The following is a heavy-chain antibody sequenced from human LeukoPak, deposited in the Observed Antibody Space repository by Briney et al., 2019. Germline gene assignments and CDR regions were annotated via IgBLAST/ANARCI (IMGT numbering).Heavy chain of an antibody. CDR1: GVSISSGGYS. CDR2: IYHSGST. D-gene: IGHD3-22*01. Sequence: PSQTLSLTCAVSGVSISSGGYSWSWIRQPPGKGLEWIGYIYHSGSTYYNPSLKSRVTISVDRSKNQFSLKLSSVTAADTAVYYCASRAHYYDSSVRRGAFDYWGQGTLVTVSS. V-gene: IGHV4-30-2*01. J-gene: IGHJ4*02. CDR3: ASRAHYYDSSVRRGAFDY.